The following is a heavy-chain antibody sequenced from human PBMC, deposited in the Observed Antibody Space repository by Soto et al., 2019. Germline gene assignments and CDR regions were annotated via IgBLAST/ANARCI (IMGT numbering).Heavy chain of an antibody. CDR3: ARHRHPRGTVGATSPLDP. CDR1: GFSVSSNY. CDR2: HYSGGST. J-gene: IGHJ5*02. Sequence: GGSLRLSCAISGFSVSSNYLSWVRQAPGKGLEWVSVHYSGGSTYYADSVQGRFTISRDKSNNTLSLQMRRVRAEDPAVYFCARHRHPRGTVGATSPLDPWGQGTQVTVSS. D-gene: IGHD1-26*01. V-gene: IGHV3-53*01.